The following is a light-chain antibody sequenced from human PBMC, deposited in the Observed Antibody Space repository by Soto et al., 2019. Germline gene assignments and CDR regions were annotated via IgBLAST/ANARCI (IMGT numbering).Light chain of an antibody. V-gene: IGLV2-14*01. CDR1: SSDVGGYNY. Sequence: QSALTQPASVSGSPGQSITISCTGTSSDVGGYNYVSWYQQHPGKAPKLMIYDVSNRPSGVSNRFSRSESGNTASLTISGLQAEDEADYYCSSYTSSITYVVFGGGTKRTVL. J-gene: IGLJ2*01. CDR3: SSYTSSITYVV. CDR2: DVS.